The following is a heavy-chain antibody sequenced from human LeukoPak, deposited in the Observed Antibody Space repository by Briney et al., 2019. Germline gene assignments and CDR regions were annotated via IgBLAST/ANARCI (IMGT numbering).Heavy chain of an antibody. CDR3: ARKWLYYDSSGFPLWRYWFGP. J-gene: IGHJ5*02. Sequence: SETLSLTCAVYGGSFSGYYWSWIRQPPGKGLEWIGEINHSGSTNYNPSLKSRVTISVDTSKNQFSLKLSSVTAADTAVYYCARKWLYYDSSGFPLWRYWFGPWGQGTLVTVSS. CDR1: GGSFSGYY. D-gene: IGHD3-22*01. CDR2: INHSGST. V-gene: IGHV4-34*01.